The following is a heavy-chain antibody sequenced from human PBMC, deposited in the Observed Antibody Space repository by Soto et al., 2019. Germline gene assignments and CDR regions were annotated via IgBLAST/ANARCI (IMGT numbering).Heavy chain of an antibody. D-gene: IGHD3-22*01. J-gene: IGHJ3*02. CDR3: ARDPYYYDNSGYYFGAFDI. CDR2: IKPDGSDQ. Sequence: GGFLRLSCAASGFTFSSYWMSWVRQAPGKGLEWVANIKPDGSDQYYVDSVKGRFTISRDNAKNSLYLQMNSLRAEDTAVYYCARDPYYYDNSGYYFGAFDIWGQGTMVTVSS. V-gene: IGHV3-7*01. CDR1: GFTFSSYW.